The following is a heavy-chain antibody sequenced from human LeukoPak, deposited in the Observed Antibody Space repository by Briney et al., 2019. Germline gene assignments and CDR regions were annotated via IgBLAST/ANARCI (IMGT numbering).Heavy chain of an antibody. D-gene: IGHD5-24*01. CDR1: GGSISSYY. Sequence: PSETLSLTCTVSGGSISSYYWSWIRQPPGKGLEWIGYMCYSGSTNYNPSLKSRVTVSVDTSKNQFSLRLSSVTAADTAFYYCARHSRDGYNWRYSFDYWGQGTLVTVSS. V-gene: IGHV4-59*08. J-gene: IGHJ4*02. CDR2: MCYSGST. CDR3: ARHSRDGYNWRYSFDY.